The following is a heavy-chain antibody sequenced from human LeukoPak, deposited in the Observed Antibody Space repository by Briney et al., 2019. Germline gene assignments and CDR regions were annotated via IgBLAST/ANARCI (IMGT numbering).Heavy chain of an antibody. V-gene: IGHV1-2*02. D-gene: IGHD1-1*01. CDR1: GNTFTGYY. J-gene: IGHJ5*02. Sequence: ASVKVSCKASGNTFTGYYMHWVRQAPGQGLEWMGWINPNSGGTNYAQKFQGRVTMTRDTSISTAYMELSRLRSDDTAVYYCAREKLSSNWFDPWGQGTLVTVSS. CDR2: INPNSGGT. CDR3: AREKLSSNWFDP.